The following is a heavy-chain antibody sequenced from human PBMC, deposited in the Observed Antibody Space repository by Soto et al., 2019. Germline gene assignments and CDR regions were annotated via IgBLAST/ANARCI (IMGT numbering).Heavy chain of an antibody. CDR3: AKADGAGFKS. CDR2: IFPLLAMV. V-gene: IGHV1-69*04. Sequence: QVNLVQSGTEMKKPGSSVMVSCKVSGGDLSNSGISWVRQAPGQGLEWMGGIFPLLAMVDYSQKFQGRVTISADESTITAYMDLGRLRSEHTAVYYCAKADGAGFKSWGQGTLVIVSS. D-gene: IGHD1-26*01. CDR1: GGDLSNSG. J-gene: IGHJ4*02.